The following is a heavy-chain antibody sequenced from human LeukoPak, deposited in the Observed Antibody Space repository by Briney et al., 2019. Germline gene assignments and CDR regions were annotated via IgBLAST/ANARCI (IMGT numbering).Heavy chain of an antibody. J-gene: IGHJ4*02. CDR2: INAGNGNT. V-gene: IGHV1-3*01. CDR1: GYTFTSYA. D-gene: IGHD3-22*01. CDR3: ARGPSSGYYYGY. Sequence: ASVKVSCKASGYTFTSYAMHWVRQAPGQRLEWMGWINAGNGNTKYSQKFQGRVTITRDTSASTAYMELGSLRSEDTAVYYCARGPSSGYYYGYWGQGTLVTVSS.